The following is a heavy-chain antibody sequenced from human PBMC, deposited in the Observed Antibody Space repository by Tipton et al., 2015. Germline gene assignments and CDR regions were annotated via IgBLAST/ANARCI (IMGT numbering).Heavy chain of an antibody. CDR1: GFTFSSYK. J-gene: IGHJ6*02. CDR2: ISYDGSNK. V-gene: IGHV3-30*18. D-gene: IGHD6-19*01. CDR3: AKSREQWAWGYYYGMDV. Sequence: SLRLSCAASGFTFSSYKMHWVRQAPGKGLEWVAFISYDGSNKYYAEYVKGRLTISRDNSRNTLYLQMNSLRTEDTAVYYCAKSREQWAWGYYYGMDVWGQGTTVTVSS.